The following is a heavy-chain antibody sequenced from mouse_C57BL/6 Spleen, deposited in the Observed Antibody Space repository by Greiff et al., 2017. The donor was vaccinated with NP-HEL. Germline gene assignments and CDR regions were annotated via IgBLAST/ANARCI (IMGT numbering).Heavy chain of an antibody. Sequence: DVHLVESGGDLVKPGGSLKLSCAASGFTFSSYGMSWVRQTPDKRLEWVATISSGGSYTYYPDSVKGRFTISRDNAKNTLYLQMSSLKSEDTAMYYCARHVSTMIRDYFDYWGQGTTLTVSS. J-gene: IGHJ2*01. CDR3: ARHVSTMIRDYFDY. D-gene: IGHD2-4*01. V-gene: IGHV5-6*01. CDR1: GFTFSSYG. CDR2: ISSGGSYT.